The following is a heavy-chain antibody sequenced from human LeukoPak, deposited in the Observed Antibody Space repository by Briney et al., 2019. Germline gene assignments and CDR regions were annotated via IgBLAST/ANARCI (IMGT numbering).Heavy chain of an antibody. D-gene: IGHD3-22*01. J-gene: IGHJ5*02. CDR3: ARDRPNYHESNGHYYQRDGDH. V-gene: IGHV3-23*01. CDR2: ISGSGGST. CDR1: GFTFSSYA. Sequence: GGSLRLSCAASGFTFSSYAMSWVRQAPGKGLEWVSAISGSGGSTYYADSVKGRFTISRDNSKNTLYLQMNSLRAEDTVISYCARDRPNYHESNGHYYQRDGDHWGQGTLVTVSS.